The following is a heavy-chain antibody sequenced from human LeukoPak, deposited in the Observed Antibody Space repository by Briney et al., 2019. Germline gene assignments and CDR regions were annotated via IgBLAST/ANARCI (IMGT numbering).Heavy chain of an antibody. CDR1: GDSVTSNSAT. CDR3: ARGYAYYFDS. D-gene: IGHD5-12*01. J-gene: IGHJ4*02. Sequence: SQTLSLTCAISGDSVTSNSATWSWIRQSPSRGLEWLGRTYYRSKWYNDYAISVRSRIVINPDTPKNQFSLQLNSVTPEDTAVYYCARGYAYYFDSWGQGTLVTVSS. V-gene: IGHV6-1*01. CDR2: TYYRSKWYN.